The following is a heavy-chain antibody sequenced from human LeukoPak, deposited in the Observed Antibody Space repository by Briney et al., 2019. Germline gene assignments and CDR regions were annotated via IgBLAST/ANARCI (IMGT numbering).Heavy chain of an antibody. V-gene: IGHV1-46*01. CDR3: ARGERWDDAFDI. D-gene: IGHD1-26*01. J-gene: IGHJ3*02. CDR1: GYTFTSHY. CDR2: INPSGGNT. Sequence: ASVKVSCKASGYTFTSHYMHWVRQAPGRGLEWMGVINPSGGNTSYAQNFQGRVTMTMDTSTSTVYMELSSLDSEDTAVYFCARGERWDDAFDIWGQGTMVTVSS.